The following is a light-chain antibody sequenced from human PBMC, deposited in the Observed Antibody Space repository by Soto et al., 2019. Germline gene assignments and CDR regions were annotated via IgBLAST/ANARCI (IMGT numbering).Light chain of an antibody. J-gene: IGLJ1*01. CDR2: GNS. CDR1: SSNIGAGYD. CDR3: QSYDSSLHYA. V-gene: IGLV1-40*01. Sequence: QSVLTQPPSVSGAPGQRVTISCTGSSSNIGAGYDVHWYQQLPGTAPKLLIYGNSNRPSGVPDRFSGSKSGTSASLAITGLQAEDEADYYCQSYDSSLHYALGTGTKVTVL.